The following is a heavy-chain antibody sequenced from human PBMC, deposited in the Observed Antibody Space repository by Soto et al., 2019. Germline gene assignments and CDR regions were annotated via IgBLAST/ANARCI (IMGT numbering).Heavy chain of an antibody. CDR3: ARDLRRSGSYYHNWFDP. Sequence: ASVKVSCKASGYTFTSYAMHWVRQAPGQRLEWMGWINAGNGNTKYSQKFQGRVTITRDTSASTAYMELSSLRSEDTAVYYCARDLRRSGSYYHNWFDPWGQGTLVTVSS. J-gene: IGHJ5*02. D-gene: IGHD3-10*02. CDR2: INAGNGNT. CDR1: GYTFTSYA. V-gene: IGHV1-3*01.